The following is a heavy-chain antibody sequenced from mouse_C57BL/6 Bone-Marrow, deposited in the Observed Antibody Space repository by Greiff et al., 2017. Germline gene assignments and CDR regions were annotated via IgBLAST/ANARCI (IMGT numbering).Heavy chain of an antibody. CDR3: TRLDPYYYGSSY. D-gene: IGHD1-1*01. CDR2: IDPETGGT. V-gene: IGHV1-15*01. Sequence: QVQLKESGAELVRPGASVTLSCKASGYTFTDYEMHWVKQTPVHGLEWIGAIDPETGGTAYNQKFKGKAILTADKSSSTAYMELRSLTSEDSAVYYYTRLDPYYYGSSYWGQGTTLTVSA. CDR1: GYTFTDYE. J-gene: IGHJ2*01.